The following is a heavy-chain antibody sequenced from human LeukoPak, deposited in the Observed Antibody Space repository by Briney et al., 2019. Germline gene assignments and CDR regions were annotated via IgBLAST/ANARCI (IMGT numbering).Heavy chain of an antibody. Sequence: GGSLRLSCAASGFTFSDYWMTWVRQAPGKGLEWVANINEEGSQKYYVDPVKGRFTISRDNSKNTLYLQMNSLRAEDTAVYYCARDREWELSLGGWFDPWGQGTLVTVSS. CDR2: INEEGSQK. CDR1: GFTFSDYW. V-gene: IGHV3-7*01. CDR3: ARDREWELSLGGWFDP. J-gene: IGHJ5*02. D-gene: IGHD1-26*01.